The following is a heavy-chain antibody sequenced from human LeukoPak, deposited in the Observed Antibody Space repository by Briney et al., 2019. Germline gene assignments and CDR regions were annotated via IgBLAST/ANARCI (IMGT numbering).Heavy chain of an antibody. CDR1: GGSTSSSSYY. J-gene: IGHJ4*02. CDR2: IYYSGST. V-gene: IGHV4-39*01. Sequence: SETLSLTCSVSGGSTSSSSYYWGWIRQPPGKGLEWIGSIYYSGSTYYNPSLKSRVTISVDTSKNQCSLKLSSVTAADTAVYYCARRGGYCSGGSCYSWGYWGQGTLVSVSS. D-gene: IGHD2-15*01. CDR3: ARRGGYCSGGSCYSWGY.